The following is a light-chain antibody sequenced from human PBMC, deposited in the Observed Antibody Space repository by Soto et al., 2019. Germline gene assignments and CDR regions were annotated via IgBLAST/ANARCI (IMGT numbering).Light chain of an antibody. J-gene: IGLJ2*01. Sequence: QLVLTQPPSASGTPGQSVSISCSGSRSNIGTNPVNWYQQLPGTAPKLLFYTNTQWPSGVPDRFSASKSGTSASLAISGLQSEDEADYYCAAWDDSLNSVIFGGGTKLTVL. CDR2: TNT. CDR3: AAWDDSLNSVI. V-gene: IGLV1-44*01. CDR1: RSNIGTNP.